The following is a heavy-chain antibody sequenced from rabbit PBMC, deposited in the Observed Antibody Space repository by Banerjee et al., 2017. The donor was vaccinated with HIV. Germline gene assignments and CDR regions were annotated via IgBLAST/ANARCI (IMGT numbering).Heavy chain of an antibody. D-gene: IGHD4-1*01. Sequence: QQQLVESGGGLVQPEGSLTLTCKASGFDFSSNAMCWVRQAPGKGLELIACIYTSSGGTWYASWVNGRFTISRTSSTTVALQMTSLTAADTATYFCARDLAGVIGWNFNLWGPGTLVTVS. J-gene: IGHJ4*01. CDR2: IYTSSGGT. V-gene: IGHV1S47*01. CDR3: ARDLAGVIGWNFNL. CDR1: GFDFSSNA.